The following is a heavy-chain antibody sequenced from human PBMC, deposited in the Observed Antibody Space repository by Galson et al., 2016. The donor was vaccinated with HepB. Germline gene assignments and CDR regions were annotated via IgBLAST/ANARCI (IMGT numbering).Heavy chain of an antibody. Sequence: SLRLSCAASGFTFDDYTMHWVRQAPGKGLEWVAIISWDGRSPDYADSVRGRFTISRDNRQNILYLQMNDLTSEDTALYYCGKDWGSLWESSGKGLDFWGQGTTVIVSS. CDR1: GFTFDDYT. J-gene: IGHJ6*02. V-gene: IGHV3-43*01. CDR3: GKDWGSLWESSGKGLDF. CDR2: ISWDGRSP. D-gene: IGHD3-10*01.